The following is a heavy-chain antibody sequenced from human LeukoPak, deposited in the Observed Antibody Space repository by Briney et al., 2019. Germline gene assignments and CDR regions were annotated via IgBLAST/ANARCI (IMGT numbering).Heavy chain of an antibody. CDR2: IYHSGGT. Sequence: PSETLSLTCGVSGGSISSNNWWSWVRQPPGKGLEWIGEIYHSGGTNYNPSLKSRVTISVDKSKNQFSPKLSSVTAADTAVYYCASLGGGSYYIWFDPWGQGTLVTVSS. J-gene: IGHJ5*02. CDR3: ASLGGGSYYIWFDP. V-gene: IGHV4-4*02. D-gene: IGHD1-26*01. CDR1: GGSISSNNW.